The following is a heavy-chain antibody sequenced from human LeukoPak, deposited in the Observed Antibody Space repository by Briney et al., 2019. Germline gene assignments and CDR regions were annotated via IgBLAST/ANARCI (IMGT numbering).Heavy chain of an antibody. CDR3: ARHVEHAAYFHH. CDR2: ITNSGDA. J-gene: IGHJ4*02. Sequence: PSETLSLTCTVAGVSITDFHWSWLRQSPGKGLEWIGCITNSGDANYNPSLESRLATSADTSKSQLSLIVTSVTDADTAVYYCARHVEHAAYFHHWGEGVLVTVS. V-gene: IGHV4-4*08. CDR1: GVSITDFH. D-gene: IGHD1/OR15-1a*01.